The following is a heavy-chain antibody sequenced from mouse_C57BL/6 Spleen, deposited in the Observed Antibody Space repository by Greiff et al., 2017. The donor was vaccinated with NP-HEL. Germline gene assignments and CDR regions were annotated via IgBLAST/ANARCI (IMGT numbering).Heavy chain of an antibody. CDR3: TDWDGAWFAY. CDR2: IDPETGGT. V-gene: IGHV1-15*01. D-gene: IGHD4-1*01. Sequence: QVHVKQSGAELVRPGASVTLSCKASGYTFTDYEMHWVKQTPVHGLEWIGAIDPETGGTAYNQKFKGKAILTADKSSSTAYMELRSLTSEDSAVYYCTDWDGAWFAYWGQGTLVTVSA. J-gene: IGHJ3*01. CDR1: GYTFTDYE.